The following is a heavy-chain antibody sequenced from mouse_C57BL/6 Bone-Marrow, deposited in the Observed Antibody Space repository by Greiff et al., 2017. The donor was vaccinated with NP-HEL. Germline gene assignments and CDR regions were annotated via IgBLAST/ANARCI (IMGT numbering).Heavy chain of an antibody. CDR2: IYTRSGNT. Sequence: QVQLQQSGAELARPGASVKLSCKASGYTFTSYGISWVKQRTGQGLEWIGEIYTRSGNTYYNEKFKGKATLTADKSSSTAYMELRSLTSEDSAVYFCARADDYDEADYWGQGTTLTVSS. CDR3: ARADDYDEADY. J-gene: IGHJ2*01. V-gene: IGHV1-81*01. D-gene: IGHD2-4*01. CDR1: GYTFTSYG.